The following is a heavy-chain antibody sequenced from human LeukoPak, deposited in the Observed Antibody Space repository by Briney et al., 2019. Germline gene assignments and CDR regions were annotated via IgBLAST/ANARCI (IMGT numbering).Heavy chain of an antibody. CDR2: MNANSGDT. V-gene: IGHV1-8*01. CDR1: GCIFTSYD. Sequence: ASVTVSCKASGCIFTSYDINWVRQATGQGLEWMGWMNANSGDTGYAQKFQGRVTMTRNTSISTAYMELSSLRSEDTAIYYCARGGTYLPFGYWGQGTLVIVSS. D-gene: IGHD3-10*01. CDR3: ARGGTYLPFGY. J-gene: IGHJ4*02.